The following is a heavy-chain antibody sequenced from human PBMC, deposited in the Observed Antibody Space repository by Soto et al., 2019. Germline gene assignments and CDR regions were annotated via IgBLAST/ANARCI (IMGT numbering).Heavy chain of an antibody. CDR2: INHSGST. Sequence: QVQLQQWGAGLLKPSETLSLTCAVYGGSFSGYYWSWIRQPPGKGLEWIGEINHSGSTNYNPSLKSRVTISVDTSKNQFSLKLSSVTAADTAVYYCARAPLGQSDDYWGQGTLVTVSS. V-gene: IGHV4-34*01. J-gene: IGHJ4*02. CDR1: GGSFSGYY. CDR3: ARAPLGQSDDY.